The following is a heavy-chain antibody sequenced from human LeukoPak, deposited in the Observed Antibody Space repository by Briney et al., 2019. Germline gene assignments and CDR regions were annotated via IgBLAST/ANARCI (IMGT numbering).Heavy chain of an antibody. CDR2: IYYSGST. J-gene: IGHJ3*02. Sequence: SETLSLTCTVSGGSISSRSYYWGWFRQPPGKGLEWIGNIYYSGSTYYNPSLKSRVTISVDTSKNQFSLKLSSVTAADTGVYYCARAFWSGPNIQDAFDIWGQGTMVTVSS. CDR1: GGSISSRSYY. CDR3: ARAFWSGPNIQDAFDI. V-gene: IGHV4-39*01. D-gene: IGHD3-3*01.